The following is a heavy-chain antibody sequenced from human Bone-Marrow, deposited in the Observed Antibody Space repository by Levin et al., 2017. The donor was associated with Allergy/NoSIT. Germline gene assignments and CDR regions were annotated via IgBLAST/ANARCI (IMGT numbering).Heavy chain of an antibody. V-gene: IGHV1-2*02. D-gene: IGHD3-3*01. J-gene: IGHJ6*02. Sequence: ASVKVSCQAYGYIFTDYYIHWVRQAPGQGLEWMGWINPNSGDTKYAQKFQGRVTMTRDSATSKAYMELRRLRSEDTALYYCARDFSPLRFDYYYGMDVWGQGTTVTVSS. CDR2: INPNSGDT. CDR3: ARDFSPLRFDYYYGMDV. CDR1: GYIFTDYY.